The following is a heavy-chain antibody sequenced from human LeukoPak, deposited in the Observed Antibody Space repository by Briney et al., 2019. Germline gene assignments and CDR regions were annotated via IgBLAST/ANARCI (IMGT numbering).Heavy chain of an antibody. D-gene: IGHD6-13*01. V-gene: IGHV3-21*03. J-gene: IGHJ4*02. Sequence: KPGGSLRLSCEASGFTFTTYSMTWVRQAPGKGLEWVSIISSGSSAIFSADALKGRFTISRDNSKNTLYLQMNTLRADDTAVYYCAKDHGSSDWYYFDYWGQGTLVTVSS. CDR3: AKDHGSSDWYYFDY. CDR1: GFTFTTYS. CDR2: ISSGSSAI.